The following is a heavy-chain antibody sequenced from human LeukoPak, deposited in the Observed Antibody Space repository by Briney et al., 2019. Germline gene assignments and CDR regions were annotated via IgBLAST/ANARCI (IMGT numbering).Heavy chain of an antibody. CDR2: IYYTGST. Sequence: SETLSLTCTVSGGSISSYYWSWVRQPPGKGLEWIGYIYYTGSTNYNPSLRSRVTISVDTSKNQFSLKVRSVTAADTAVYYCAALWFGDPETPHDYWGQGTLVTVSS. J-gene: IGHJ4*02. CDR1: GGSISSYY. CDR3: AALWFGDPETPHDY. V-gene: IGHV4-59*01. D-gene: IGHD3-10*01.